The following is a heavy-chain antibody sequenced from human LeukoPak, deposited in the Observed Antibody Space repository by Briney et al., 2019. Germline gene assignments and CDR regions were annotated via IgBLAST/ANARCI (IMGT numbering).Heavy chain of an antibody. Sequence: ASVTVSCKASGYTFTGYYMHWVRQAPGQGLEWMGWINPNSGGTNYAQKLQGSVTMTTDTSTSTAYMELRSLRSDDTAVYYCARDKDDYGDYTEWFDPWGQGTLVTVSS. CDR1: GYTFTGYY. CDR3: ARDKDDYGDYTEWFDP. V-gene: IGHV1-2*02. J-gene: IGHJ5*02. D-gene: IGHD4-17*01. CDR2: INPNSGGT.